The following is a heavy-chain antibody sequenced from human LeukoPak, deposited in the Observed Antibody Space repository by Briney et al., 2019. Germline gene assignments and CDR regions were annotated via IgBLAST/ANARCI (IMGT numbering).Heavy chain of an antibody. D-gene: IGHD5-18*01. CDR3: TQYTYGFFQY. J-gene: IGHJ4*02. V-gene: IGHV3-15*01. Sequence: GGSLRLSCAVSGFTFSRYWMTWVRQAPGKGLEWVGRIKSKTDGGTTDYAAPVKGRFTISRDDSKNTLYLQMNSLKTEDTAVYYCTQYTYGFFQYWGQGTLVTVSS. CDR2: IKSKTDGGTT. CDR1: GFTFSRYW.